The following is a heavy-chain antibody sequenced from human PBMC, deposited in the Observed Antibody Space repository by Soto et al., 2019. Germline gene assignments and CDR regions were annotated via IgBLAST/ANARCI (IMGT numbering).Heavy chain of an antibody. V-gene: IGHV1-18*04. J-gene: IGHJ6*02. Sequence: QVQLVQSGAEVKKPGASVKVSCKASGYTFTSYGISWVRQAPGQGLEWMGWIIAFNGNTNYAQKLRVRVTMTTDTSTSTAYRGLRSLRSDDTAVDYCARDHPSPRIVDYYYYGMDVWGQATTVTVSS. CDR1: GYTFTSYG. CDR3: ARDHPSPRIVDYYYYGMDV. CDR2: IIAFNGNT. D-gene: IGHD2-21*01.